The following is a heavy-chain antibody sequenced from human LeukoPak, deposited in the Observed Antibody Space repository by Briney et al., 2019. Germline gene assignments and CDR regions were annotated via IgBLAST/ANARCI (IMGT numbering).Heavy chain of an antibody. CDR3: AASWRIVGATYFDY. D-gene: IGHD1-26*01. CDR2: IIPIFGTA. V-gene: IGHV1-69*05. J-gene: IGHJ4*02. Sequence: SVKVSCKASGGTFSSYAISWVQQAPGQGLEWMGGIIPIFGTANYAQKFQGRVTITTDESTSTAYMELSSLRSEDTAVYYCAASWRIVGATYFDYWGQGTLVTVSS. CDR1: GGTFSSYA.